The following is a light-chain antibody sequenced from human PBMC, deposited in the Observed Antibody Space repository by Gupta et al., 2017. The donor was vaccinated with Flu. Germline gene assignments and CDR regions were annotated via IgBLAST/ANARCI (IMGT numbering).Light chain of an antibody. V-gene: IGKV1-33*01. CDR3: QQYDNGIPALT. J-gene: IGKJ2*01. CDR1: QDIRAN. Sequence: IQITPSPPSLSASVGDRVTITCQASQDIRANLNWYQQKSGKAPKLLIYDASDLATGVPARFTGSGSGTHFTVTIRNLQPDDIATYYCQQYDNGIPALTFGQGTKVEI. CDR2: DAS.